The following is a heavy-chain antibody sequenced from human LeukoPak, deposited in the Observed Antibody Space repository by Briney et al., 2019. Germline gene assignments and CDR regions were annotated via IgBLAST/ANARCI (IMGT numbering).Heavy chain of an antibody. CDR2: INHSGRT. J-gene: IGHJ4*02. V-gene: IGHV4-34*01. CDR1: GGSFSGYY. D-gene: IGHD1-26*01. CDR3: ARLRSTSY. Sequence: SETLSLTCAVCGGSFSGYYWSWIRQPPGKGLECIGEINHSGRTNYNTSLKSRITISVNTINNHSSLKLSSVAAADTAVYYCARLRSTSYWGQGTLVTVSS.